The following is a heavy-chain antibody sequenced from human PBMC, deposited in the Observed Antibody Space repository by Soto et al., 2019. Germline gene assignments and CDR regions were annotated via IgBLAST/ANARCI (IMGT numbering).Heavy chain of an antibody. Sequence: VQLVESGGGVVQPGRSLRLSCAASGFTFSDYAMHWVRQAPGKGLEWMAVVSHDGRNTHYADSVKGRFTISRDSSKNTVSREMTSLRAEDTAVYYCAKGGRQWLVTSDFNYWGQGALVTVSS. V-gene: IGHV3-30*18. CDR1: GFTFSDYA. D-gene: IGHD6-19*01. CDR2: VSHDGRNT. J-gene: IGHJ4*02. CDR3: AKGGRQWLVTSDFNY.